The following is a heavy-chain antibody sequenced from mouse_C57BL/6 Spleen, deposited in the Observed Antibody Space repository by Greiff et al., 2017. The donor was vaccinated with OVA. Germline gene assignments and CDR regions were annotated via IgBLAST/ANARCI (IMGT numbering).Heavy chain of an antibody. D-gene: IGHD1-1*01. CDR3: VRSAIYYYGSSYAMDY. V-gene: IGHV10-1*01. J-gene: IGHJ4*01. Sequence: EVQGVESGGGLVQPKGSLKLSCAASGFSFNTYAMNWVRQAPGKGLEWVARIRSKSNNYATYYADSVKDRFTISRDDSESMLYLQMNNLKTEDTAMYYCVRSAIYYYGSSYAMDYWGQGTSVTVSS. CDR2: IRSKSNNYAT. CDR1: GFSFNTYA.